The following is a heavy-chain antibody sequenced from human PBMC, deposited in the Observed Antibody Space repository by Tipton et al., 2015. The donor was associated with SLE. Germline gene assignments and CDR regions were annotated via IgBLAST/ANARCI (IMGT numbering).Heavy chain of an antibody. CDR1: GGSFSGYF. D-gene: IGHD2-15*01. CDR2: GDDEGYP. J-gene: IGHJ3*01. Sequence: LRLSCALYGGSFSGYFWTWIRQPPGKGLEWIGEGDDEGYPNYNPSLGSRVSISIDRTENQFSLKLSSVTAADTAVYYCARHFGWSFDVWGQGTMVTVSS. V-gene: IGHV4-34*01. CDR3: ARHFGWSFDV.